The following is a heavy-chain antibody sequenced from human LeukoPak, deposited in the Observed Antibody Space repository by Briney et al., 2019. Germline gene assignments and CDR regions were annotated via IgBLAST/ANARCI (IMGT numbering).Heavy chain of an antibody. V-gene: IGHV3-30-3*01. Sequence: GGSLRLSCAASGFTFSSYAMHWVRQAPGKGLEGVAVISYDGSNKYYADSVKGRFTISRDNSKNTLYLQMNSLRAEDTAVYYCAREQGSYGETRWTFDYWGQGTLVTVSS. CDR3: AREQGSYGETRWTFDY. CDR1: GFTFSSYA. CDR2: ISYDGSNK. D-gene: IGHD1-26*01. J-gene: IGHJ4*02.